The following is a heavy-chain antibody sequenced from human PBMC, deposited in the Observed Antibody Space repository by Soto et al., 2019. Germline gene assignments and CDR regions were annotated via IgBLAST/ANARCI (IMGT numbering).Heavy chain of an antibody. J-gene: IGHJ6*03. CDR3: ARNGGFWSGNYYMDV. Sequence: PSETLSLTCTVSGGSISSYYWSWIRQPPGKGLEWIGYIYYSGSTNYNPSLKSRVTISVDTSKNQFSLKLSSVTAADTAVYYCARNGGFWSGNYYMDVWGKGTTVTVSS. D-gene: IGHD3-3*01. CDR1: GGSISSYY. CDR2: IYYSGST. V-gene: IGHV4-59*01.